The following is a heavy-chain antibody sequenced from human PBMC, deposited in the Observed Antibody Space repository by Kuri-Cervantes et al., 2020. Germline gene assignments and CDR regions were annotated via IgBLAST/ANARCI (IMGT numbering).Heavy chain of an antibody. J-gene: IGHJ4*02. Sequence: SVKVSCKASGGTFSSYAISRVRQAPGQGLEWMGGIIPIFGTANYAQKFQGRVTITADESTSTAYMELSSLRSEDTAVYYCARDLKGSSGWYGGVDYWGQGTLVTVSS. V-gene: IGHV1-69*13. D-gene: IGHD6-19*01. CDR3: ARDLKGSSGWYGGVDY. CDR2: IIPIFGTA. CDR1: GGTFSSYA.